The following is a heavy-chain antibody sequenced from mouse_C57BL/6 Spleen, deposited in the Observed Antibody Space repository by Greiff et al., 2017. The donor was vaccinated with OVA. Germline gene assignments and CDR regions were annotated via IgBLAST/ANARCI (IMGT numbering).Heavy chain of an antibody. V-gene: IGHV1-55*01. CDR1: GYTFTSYW. CDR3: ARYGADGYYGFAY. CDR2: IYPGSGST. J-gene: IGHJ3*01. D-gene: IGHD2-3*01. Sequence: QVQLQQPGAELVKPGASVKMSCKASGYTFTSYWITWVKQRPGQGLEWIGDIYPGSGSTNYNEKFKSKATLTVDTSSSSAYLQLSSLTSEDSAVYYCARYGADGYYGFAYWGQGTLVTVSA.